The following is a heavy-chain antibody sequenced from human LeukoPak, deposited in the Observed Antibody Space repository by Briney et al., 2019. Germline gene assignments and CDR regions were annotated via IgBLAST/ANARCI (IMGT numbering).Heavy chain of an antibody. CDR1: GFTFSSYG. D-gene: IGHD5-18*01. V-gene: IGHV3-30*02. Sequence: PGGSLRLSCAASGFTFSSYGMHWVRQAPGKGLEWVAFIRYDGSNKYYADSVKGRFTISRDNSKNTLYLQMNSLRAEDTAVYYCARVGYSYGYKWFDPWGQGTLVTVSS. J-gene: IGHJ5*02. CDR2: IRYDGSNK. CDR3: ARVGYSYGYKWFDP.